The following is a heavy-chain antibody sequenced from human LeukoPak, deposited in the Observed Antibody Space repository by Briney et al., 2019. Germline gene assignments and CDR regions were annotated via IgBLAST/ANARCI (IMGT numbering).Heavy chain of an antibody. D-gene: IGHD3-10*01. J-gene: IGHJ4*02. V-gene: IGHV4-61*01. CDR2: VYYSGNT. CDR1: GGSVSSGSYY. Sequence: SETLSLTCTVSGGSVSSGSYYWSWIRQPPGKGLEWIGYVYYSGNTNYNPSLKSRVTISVDTSKNQFSLKLSSVTAADTAVYYCARQYMVRGVPDYWGQGTLVTVSS. CDR3: ARQYMVRGVPDY.